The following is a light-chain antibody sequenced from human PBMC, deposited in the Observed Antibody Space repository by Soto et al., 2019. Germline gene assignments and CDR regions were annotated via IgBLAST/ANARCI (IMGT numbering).Light chain of an antibody. CDR2: DAS. CDR1: HDITNF. J-gene: IGKJ5*01. Sequence: DIQMTQSPSSLSASVGDRVTITCQSTHDITNFLNWYQQKPGKAPKLLINDASNLETGVPSRFSGSGSGTDFTLTISGLQPEDLATYYCQSYNTARPAFGQGTRLEIK. V-gene: IGKV1-33*01. CDR3: QSYNTARPA.